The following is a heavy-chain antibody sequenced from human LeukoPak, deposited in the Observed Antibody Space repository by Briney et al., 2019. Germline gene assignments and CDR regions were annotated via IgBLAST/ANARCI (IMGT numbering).Heavy chain of an antibody. CDR2: IYYSGTT. Sequence: KPSETLSLTCTVSGGSMSSFYWTWIRQPPGKGLEWIGYIYYSGTTSYNPSLQSRITISLDTSKNQFSLRLSSVTAADTAVYYCARSGGFYFDVLWGQGTLVTVSS. CDR3: ARSGGFYFDVL. CDR1: GGSMSSFY. V-gene: IGHV4-59*08. D-gene: IGHD3-22*01. J-gene: IGHJ4*02.